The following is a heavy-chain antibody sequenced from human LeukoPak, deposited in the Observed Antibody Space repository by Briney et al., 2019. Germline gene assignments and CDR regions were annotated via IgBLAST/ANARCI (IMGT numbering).Heavy chain of an antibody. CDR1: GFTFSSYE. Sequence: PGGSLRLSCAASGFTFSSYEMNWVRQAPGKGLEWVSYISSSGSTIYYADSVKGLFTISRDNAKNSLYLQMNSLRAEDTAVYYCAREYYDILTGYYASFDYWGQGTLVTVSS. J-gene: IGHJ4*02. D-gene: IGHD3-9*01. V-gene: IGHV3-48*03. CDR2: ISSSGSTI. CDR3: AREYYDILTGYYASFDY.